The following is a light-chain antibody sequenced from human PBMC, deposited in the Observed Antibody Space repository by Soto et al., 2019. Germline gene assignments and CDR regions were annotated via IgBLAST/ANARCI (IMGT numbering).Light chain of an antibody. CDR1: QSIISY. CDR2: AAS. V-gene: IGKV1-39*01. Sequence: DIQMTQSPSSLSASVGDRVNITCRASQSIISYLNWYQQKPGKAPKLLIYAASSLQSGVPSRFSGAGSGIDFTLTISSLQPEDFATYYCQQSFSTTWTFGHGTKVELK. CDR3: QQSFSTTWT. J-gene: IGKJ1*01.